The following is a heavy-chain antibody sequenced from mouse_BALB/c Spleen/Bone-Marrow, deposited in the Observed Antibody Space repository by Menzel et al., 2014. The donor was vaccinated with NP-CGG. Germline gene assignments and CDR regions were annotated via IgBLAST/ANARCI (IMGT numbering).Heavy chain of an antibody. CDR1: GFTFSSYG. V-gene: IGHV5-6*01. J-gene: IGHJ4*01. CDR2: ISSGGSNT. CDR3: ARHQRYYAMDY. Sequence: EVQRVESGGDLVKPVGSLKLSSAASGFTFSSYGLSWGRQTPDKRLEWVATISSGGSNTYYPDSVKGRFTISRDNAKNTLYLQMSSLKSEDTAMYYCARHQRYYAMDYWSQAASVTVSS.